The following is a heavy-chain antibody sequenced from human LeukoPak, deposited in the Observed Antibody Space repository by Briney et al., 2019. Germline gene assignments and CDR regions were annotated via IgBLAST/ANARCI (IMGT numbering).Heavy chain of an antibody. J-gene: IGHJ6*03. CDR1: GGSFSGYY. CDR3: ARASDNDDYSLDYFYYMDV. V-gene: IGHV4-34*01. D-gene: IGHD4-17*01. Sequence: SETLSPTCAVYGGSFSGYYWGWIRQTAGKGLEWIGEINHGGSTNYNPSLKSRVTMSVDTSKNQFSLNLASVTAADTAVYYCARASDNDDYSLDYFYYMDVWGEGTTVTVSS. CDR2: INHGGST.